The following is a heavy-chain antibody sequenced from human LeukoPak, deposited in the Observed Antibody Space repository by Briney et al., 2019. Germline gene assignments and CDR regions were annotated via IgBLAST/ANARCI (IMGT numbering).Heavy chain of an antibody. D-gene: IGHD6-19*01. CDR3: AKAQYSSGWYVFGY. CDR1: GFTFSSYA. CDR2: IRSSGGST. V-gene: IGHV3-23*01. Sequence: GGSLRLSCAASGFTFSSYAMSWVRQAPGKGLEWVSDIRSSGGSTFYADSVKGRFTISRDNSKNTMYLQMNSLRAEDTAVYYCAKAQYSSGWYVFGYWGQGTLVTVSS. J-gene: IGHJ4*02.